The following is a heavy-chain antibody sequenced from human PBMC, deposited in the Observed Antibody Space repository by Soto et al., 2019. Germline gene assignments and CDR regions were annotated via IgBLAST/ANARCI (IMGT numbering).Heavy chain of an antibody. CDR1: GGSISSYY. J-gene: IGHJ5*02. CDR3: ARDEDSNGSYDNWFDP. V-gene: IGHV4-4*07. D-gene: IGHD1-26*01. CDR2: IYTSGST. Sequence: AETLAVTCIFSGGSISSYYWSWIRQPAGKGLEWIGRIYTSGSTNYNPSLKSRVTMSVDTSKNQFSLKLSSVTAADTAVYYCARDEDSNGSYDNWFDPWGQGTMVTVSS.